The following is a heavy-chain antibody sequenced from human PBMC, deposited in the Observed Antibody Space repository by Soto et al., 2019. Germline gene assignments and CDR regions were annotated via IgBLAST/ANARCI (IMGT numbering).Heavy chain of an antibody. CDR1: GYSFSTYW. CDR2: IYPGDSDT. J-gene: IGHJ6*01. CDR3: ARVLQEGYNYGMDV. V-gene: IGHV5-51*01. D-gene: IGHD4-4*01. Sequence: SGESLKISCKGSGYSFSTYWIGWVRQMPGKGLDWMGIIYPGDSDTRYSPSFQGQVTISVDRSISTAYLQWSNLKASDTAMYYCARVLQEGYNYGMDVWGQGTTVTVSS.